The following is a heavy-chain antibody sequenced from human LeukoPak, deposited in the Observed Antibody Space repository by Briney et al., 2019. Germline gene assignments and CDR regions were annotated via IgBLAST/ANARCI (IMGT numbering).Heavy chain of an antibody. D-gene: IGHD3-9*01. J-gene: IGHJ4*02. Sequence: GGSLRLSCAASVLTLSSYWIHWVRQAPGEGLVWVSRINPDGSRTDYADSVKGRFTISRDNTKNTVDLQMNSLRAEDTAVYYCARDFEAAPNFWGQGTLVTVSS. V-gene: IGHV3-74*01. CDR2: INPDGSRT. CDR1: VLTLSSYW. CDR3: ARDFEAAPNF.